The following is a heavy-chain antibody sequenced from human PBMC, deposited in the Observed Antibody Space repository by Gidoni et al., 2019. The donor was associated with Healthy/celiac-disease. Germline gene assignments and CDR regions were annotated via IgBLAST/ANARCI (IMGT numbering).Heavy chain of an antibody. V-gene: IGHV3-7*01. D-gene: IGHD3-22*01. CDR1: GFTFSSYW. CDR2: IKQDGSEK. CDR3: ARDMTMIVVVGYFDY. J-gene: IGHJ4*02. Sequence: EVQLVESGGSLVQPGGSLRLSCAASGFTFSSYWMSWVRQAPGKGLEWVANIKQDGSEKYYVDSVKGRFTISRDNAKNSLYLQMNSLRAEDTAVYYCARDMTMIVVVGYFDYWGQGTLVTVSS.